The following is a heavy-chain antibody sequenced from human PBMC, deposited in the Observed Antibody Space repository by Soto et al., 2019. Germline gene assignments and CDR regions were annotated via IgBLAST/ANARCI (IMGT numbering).Heavy chain of an antibody. CDR2: INKDGGTT. D-gene: IGHD1-20*01. CDR3: AKDLHRYGMDV. V-gene: IGHV3-23*01. CDR1: GFTFSDYF. J-gene: IGHJ6*02. Sequence: EVQLLESGGSLVQPGESLRLSCAASGFTFSDYFMNWVRQAPGKGLEWVSGINKDGGTTQNADFVRGRFTISRDNSRNTLYLQMNSVRAEDTALYYCAKDLHRYGMDVWGQGTTVTVS.